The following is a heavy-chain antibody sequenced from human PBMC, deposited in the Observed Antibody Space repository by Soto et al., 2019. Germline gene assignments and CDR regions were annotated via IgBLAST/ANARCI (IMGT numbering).Heavy chain of an antibody. CDR1: GYSFTSYG. V-gene: IGHV1-18*01. CDR3: ATGGVSIAALKDQDACHS. CDR2: ISPYGYT. J-gene: IGHJ3*02. Sequence: ASVKVSCKASGYSFTSYGINWVRQAPGQGLEWMGWISPYGYTNYAQRLPGRFTMTTDRSTTTAYLELGRLGSDDTAVYYCATGGVSIAALKDQDACHSWGQGTMVTVAS. D-gene: IGHD6-6*01.